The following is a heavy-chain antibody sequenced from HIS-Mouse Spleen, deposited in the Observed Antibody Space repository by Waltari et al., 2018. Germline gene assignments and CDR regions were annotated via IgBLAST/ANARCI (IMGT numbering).Heavy chain of an antibody. CDR1: GFTFSSYS. V-gene: IGHV3-21*01. D-gene: IGHD7-27*01. J-gene: IGHJ3*02. Sequence: EVQLVQSGGGLVKPGGSLRLSCAASGFTFSSYSMHWVRQAPGKGLEWVSSISSSSSYIYYADSVKGRFTISRDNAKNSLYLQMNSLRAEDTAVYYCARRLLTGDAFDIWGQGTMVTVSS. CDR2: ISSSSSYI. CDR3: ARRLLTGDAFDI.